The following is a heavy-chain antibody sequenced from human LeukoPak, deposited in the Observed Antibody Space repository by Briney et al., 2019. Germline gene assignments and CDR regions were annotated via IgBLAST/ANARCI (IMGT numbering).Heavy chain of an antibody. D-gene: IGHD3-22*01. CDR1: GFTFSSYG. V-gene: IGHV3-33*01. J-gene: IGHJ4*02. Sequence: GGSLRLSCAASGFTFSSYGMHWVRQAPGKGLEWVAVIWYDGSNKYYADSVKGRFTISRDNSKNTLYLQMNSLRAEDTAVYYCARSNYYDSSGYLYGSYFDYWGQGTLVTVSS. CDR2: IWYDGSNK. CDR3: ARSNYYDSSGYLYGSYFDY.